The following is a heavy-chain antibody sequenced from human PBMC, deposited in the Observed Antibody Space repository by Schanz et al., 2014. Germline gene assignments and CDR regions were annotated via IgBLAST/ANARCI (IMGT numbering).Heavy chain of an antibody. CDR1: GYTFTSNA. Sequence: QVQLVQSGAEVKKPGATVKVSCKASGYTFTSNALNWVRQAPGQGLEWMGWISTYTGNTNYAQRLQDRVTMTTDTSTSTAYMELRSLRSDDTAVYYCARVVRSDYLSELDFWGQGTQVIVSS. D-gene: IGHD4-17*01. J-gene: IGHJ4*02. CDR2: ISTYTGNT. V-gene: IGHV1-18*01. CDR3: ARVVRSDYLSELDF.